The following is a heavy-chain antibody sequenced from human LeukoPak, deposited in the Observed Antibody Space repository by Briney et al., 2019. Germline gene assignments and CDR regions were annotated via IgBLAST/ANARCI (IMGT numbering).Heavy chain of an antibody. CDR3: ARRTDY. CDR1: GGSMNNYY. D-gene: IGHD1-14*01. V-gene: IGHV4-4*07. J-gene: IGHJ4*02. CDR2: IYSSGST. Sequence: SETLSLTCTVSGGSMNNYYWNWIRQPAGKGLEWIGHIYSSGSTNYNPSLKSRVTMSIDTSKNQFFLKLSSVTAAGTAVYYCARRTDYWGQGTLVTVSS.